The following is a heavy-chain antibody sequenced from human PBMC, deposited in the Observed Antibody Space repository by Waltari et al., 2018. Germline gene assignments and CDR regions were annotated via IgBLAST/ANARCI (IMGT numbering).Heavy chain of an antibody. D-gene: IGHD3-10*01. CDR3: ARLSSTSTGNYYYGLDV. CDR1: GASIDSRSYY. J-gene: IGHJ6*02. Sequence: QLQLQESGPGLVKPSETLSLTCTVPGASIDSRSYYWGWIRKSPGKGLEWIGTIYHTGTTYDKPSLKSRVTLSIDTSKNQFSLKLSSVIATDTAVYYCARLSSTSTGNYYYGLDVWGQGTTVTVSS. CDR2: IYHTGTT. V-gene: IGHV4-39*01.